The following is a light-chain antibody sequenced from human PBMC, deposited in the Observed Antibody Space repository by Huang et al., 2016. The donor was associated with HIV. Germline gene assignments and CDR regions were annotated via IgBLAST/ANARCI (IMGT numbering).Light chain of an antibody. CDR1: QGISSY. Sequence: DIQMTQSPSSLSASVGDRVTITCRASQGISSYLAWDQQKAGEVPKLLIYAASTLQSGVPSRCSGSGSGTDFTLTISSLQPEDGATYYCQKYNNAPKMFGQGTKVEI. CDR2: AAS. J-gene: IGKJ1*01. V-gene: IGKV1-27*01. CDR3: QKYNNAPKM.